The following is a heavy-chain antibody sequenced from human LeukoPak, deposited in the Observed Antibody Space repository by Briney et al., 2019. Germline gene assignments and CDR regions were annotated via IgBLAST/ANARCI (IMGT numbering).Heavy chain of an antibody. D-gene: IGHD6-19*01. V-gene: IGHV3-53*01. J-gene: IGHJ4*02. Sequence: HAGGSLRLSCAASGFTVSSNYMSWVRQAPGKGLEWVSVIYSGGSTYYADSVKGRFTISRDNAKNSLYLQMNSLRAEDTAVYYCARVEYGSGWYEDYWGQGTLVTVSS. CDR2: IYSGGST. CDR1: GFTVSSNY. CDR3: ARVEYGSGWYEDY.